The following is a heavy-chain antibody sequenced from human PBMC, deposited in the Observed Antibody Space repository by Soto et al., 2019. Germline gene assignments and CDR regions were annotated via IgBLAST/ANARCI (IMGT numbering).Heavy chain of an antibody. CDR1: GYTFTSYA. J-gene: IGHJ3*02. CDR3: ARGSSSWYDAFDI. V-gene: IGHV1-3*01. CDR2: INAGNGNT. Sequence: ASVKVSCKASGYTFTSYAIHWVRQAPGQRLEWMGWINAGNGNTKYSQKFQGRVTITRDTSASTAYMELSSLRSEDTAVYYCARGSSSWYDAFDIWGQGTMVTVSS. D-gene: IGHD6-13*01.